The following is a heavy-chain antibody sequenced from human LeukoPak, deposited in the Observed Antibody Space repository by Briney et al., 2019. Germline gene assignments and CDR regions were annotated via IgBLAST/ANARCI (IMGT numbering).Heavy chain of an antibody. CDR1: GYTLTELS. J-gene: IGHJ3*02. CDR2: INPSGGST. CDR3: ARGRSGRGAFDI. D-gene: IGHD6-19*01. V-gene: IGHV1-46*01. Sequence: ASVKVSCKVSGYTLTELSMHWVRQAPGQGLEWIGIINPSGGSTSYAQKFQGRVTMTRDTSTSTVYMELSSLRSEDTAVYYCARGRSGRGAFDIWGQGTMVTVSS.